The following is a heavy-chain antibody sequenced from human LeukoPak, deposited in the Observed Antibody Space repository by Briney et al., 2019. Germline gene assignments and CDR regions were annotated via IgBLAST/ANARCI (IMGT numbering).Heavy chain of an antibody. CDR1: DDSVNSNGYY. Sequence: PSETLSLTCTVSDDSVNSNGYYWGWIRQSPGQGLEWIGNVDYTGSTFYNPSLKSRLTISVDTSKILFSLKLTSMTAADTAVYYCAGSTGLYFDYWGQGTLVTVSS. D-gene: IGHD6-19*01. CDR3: AGSTGLYFDY. J-gene: IGHJ4*02. CDR2: VDYTGST. V-gene: IGHV4-39*01.